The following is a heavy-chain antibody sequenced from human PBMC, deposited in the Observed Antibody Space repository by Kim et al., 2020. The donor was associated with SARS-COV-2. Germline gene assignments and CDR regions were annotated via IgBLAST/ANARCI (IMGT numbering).Heavy chain of an antibody. CDR3: ARGAARRGGQRFLCDY. Sequence: GGSLRLSCAASGFTFSNYSMTWVRQAPGKGLEWVSSISSGSTYIYYADSVKGRFTISRDNAKNSLYLQMNSLRAEDTAVYYCARGAARRGGQRFLCDYWAQGTLVTVSS. CDR1: GFTFSNYS. CDR2: ISSGSTYI. D-gene: IGHD2-15*01. V-gene: IGHV3-21*01. J-gene: IGHJ4*02.